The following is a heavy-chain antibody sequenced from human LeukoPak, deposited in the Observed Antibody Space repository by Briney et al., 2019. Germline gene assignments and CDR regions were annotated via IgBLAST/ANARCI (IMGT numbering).Heavy chain of an antibody. CDR2: IYHSGST. Sequence: PSGTLSLTCTDSGYSISSGYYWGWIRQPPGKGLEWIGSIYHSGSTYYNPSLKSRVTISVDTSKNQFSLKLSSVTAADTAVYYCARHTLEYYYDSSGYGFDYWGQGTLVTVSS. CDR1: GYSISSGYY. CDR3: ARHTLEYYYDSSGYGFDY. D-gene: IGHD3-22*01. J-gene: IGHJ4*02. V-gene: IGHV4-38-2*02.